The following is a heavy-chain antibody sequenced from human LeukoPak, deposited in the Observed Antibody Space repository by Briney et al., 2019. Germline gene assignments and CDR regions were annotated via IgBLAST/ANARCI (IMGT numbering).Heavy chain of an antibody. J-gene: IGHJ4*02. D-gene: IGHD3-22*01. CDR2: TNPSGGST. V-gene: IGHV1-46*01. Sequence: ASVKVSCKASGYTFTSYYMHWVRQAPGQGLEWMGITNPSGGSTSYAQKFQGRVTMTRDTSTSTVYMELSSLRSEDTAVYYCARDSQRYYYDSSAYYFDYWGQGTLVTVSS. CDR1: GYTFTSYY. CDR3: ARDSQRYYYDSSAYYFDY.